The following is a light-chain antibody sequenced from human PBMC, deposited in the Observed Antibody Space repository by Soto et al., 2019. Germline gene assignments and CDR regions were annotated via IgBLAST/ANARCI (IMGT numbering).Light chain of an antibody. CDR2: DAS. Sequence: DIQMTQSPSTLSASVEDRVTITCRASQGISSWLAWYQQKPGKAPKLLIYDASSLESGVPSRFSGSGSGTEFTLTISSLQPDDFATYYCQQYNSYLYTFGQGTKLEIK. CDR1: QGISSW. J-gene: IGKJ2*01. CDR3: QQYNSYLYT. V-gene: IGKV1-5*01.